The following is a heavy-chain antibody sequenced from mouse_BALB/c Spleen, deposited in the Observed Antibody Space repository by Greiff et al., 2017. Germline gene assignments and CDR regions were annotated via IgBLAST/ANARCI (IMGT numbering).Heavy chain of an antibody. CDR1: GYAFSSYW. CDR3: ARSSTMTTKGAMDY. D-gene: IGHD2-4*01. Sequence: VKLMESGAELVRPGSSVKISCKASGYAFSSYWMNWVKQRPGQGLEWIGQIYPGDGDTNYNGKFKGKATLTADKSSSTAYMQLSSLTSEDSAVYFCARSSTMTTKGAMDYWGQGTSVTVSS. J-gene: IGHJ4*01. V-gene: IGHV1-80*01. CDR2: IYPGDGDT.